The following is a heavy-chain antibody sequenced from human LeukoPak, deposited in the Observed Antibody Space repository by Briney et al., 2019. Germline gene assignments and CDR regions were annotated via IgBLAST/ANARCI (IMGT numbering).Heavy chain of an antibody. CDR3: ARGPSIAAAGPTNNFDY. D-gene: IGHD6-13*01. J-gene: IGHJ4*02. Sequence: FQGRVTITRDTSASTAYMELSSLRSEDTAVYYCARGPSIAAAGPTNNFDYWGQGTLVTVSS. V-gene: IGHV1-3*01.